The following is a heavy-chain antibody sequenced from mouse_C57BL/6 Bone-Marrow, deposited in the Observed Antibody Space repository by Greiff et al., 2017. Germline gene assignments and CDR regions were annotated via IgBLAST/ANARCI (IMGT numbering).Heavy chain of an antibody. D-gene: IGHD1-1*01. J-gene: IGHJ4*01. CDR2: INPNNGGT. V-gene: IGHV1-18*01. CDR1: GYTFTDSN. CDR3: ARLRYDCSRTGAMDY. Sequence: EVQLQQSGPELVKPGASVKIPCKASGYTFTDSNMDWVKQSHGKSLEWIGDINPNNGGTIYNQKFKGKATMTVDKSSSTAYMELRSLTPEDTAVYYCARLRYDCSRTGAMDYWGQGTSVTVSS.